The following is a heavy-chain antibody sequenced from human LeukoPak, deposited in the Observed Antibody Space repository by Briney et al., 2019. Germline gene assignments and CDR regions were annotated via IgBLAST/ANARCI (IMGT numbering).Heavy chain of an antibody. CDR2: ISYDGSNK. Sequence: GRSLRLSCAASGFTFSSYAMHWVRQAPGKGLEWVAVISYDGSNKYYADSVKGRFTISRDNSKSTLYLQMNSLRAEDTAVYYCARDVVDSSGYYYSRPDVSAFDIWCQGTMVTVSS. CDR1: GFTFSSYA. CDR3: ARDVVDSSGYYYSRPDVSAFDI. D-gene: IGHD3-22*01. J-gene: IGHJ3*02. V-gene: IGHV3-30*01.